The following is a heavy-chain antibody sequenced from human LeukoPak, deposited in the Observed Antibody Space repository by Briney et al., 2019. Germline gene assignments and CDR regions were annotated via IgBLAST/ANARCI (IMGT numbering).Heavy chain of an antibody. D-gene: IGHD3-10*01. V-gene: IGHV4-4*07. CDR3: ARDYGGDYHDY. J-gene: IGHJ4*02. CDR2: IYTSGST. Sequence: TSETLSLTCSVSGASITRYYWTWIRQPVGKGLEWFGRIYTSGSTNYNPSLKSRVTISVDTSKNQFSLKLSSVTAADTAVYYCARDYGGDYHDYWGQGTLVTVSS. CDR1: GASITRYY.